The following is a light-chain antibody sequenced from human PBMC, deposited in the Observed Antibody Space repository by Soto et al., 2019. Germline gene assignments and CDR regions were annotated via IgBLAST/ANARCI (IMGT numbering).Light chain of an antibody. CDR1: QSVNSN. CDR2: VAS. CDR3: QQYNVWPLT. Sequence: EIVMTQSPVTLSVSPGDRATLSCRASQSVNSNLAWYQQKPVQTPKLLIYVASTRAAGIPARFSGSGSGTEVSRTISGLQSEDFAVYYWQQYNVWPLTFGGGTKVEFK. V-gene: IGKV3-15*01. J-gene: IGKJ4*01.